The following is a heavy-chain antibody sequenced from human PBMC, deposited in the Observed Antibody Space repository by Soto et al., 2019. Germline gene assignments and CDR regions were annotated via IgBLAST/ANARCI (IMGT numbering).Heavy chain of an antibody. CDR2: ISSNSAYI. J-gene: IGHJ5*02. D-gene: IGHD6-13*01. CDR1: GCTFRRFT. V-gene: IGHV3-21*01. Sequence: GGSLRLSWAASGCTFRRFTVNWVRPAPGKGLEWVSTISSNSAYIYYTDALRGRFTISRDNAKNSLHLQMNSLRAEDTAVYYCTRDASRDSSARGWFDPWGPGTLVTVS. CDR3: TRDASRDSSARGWFDP.